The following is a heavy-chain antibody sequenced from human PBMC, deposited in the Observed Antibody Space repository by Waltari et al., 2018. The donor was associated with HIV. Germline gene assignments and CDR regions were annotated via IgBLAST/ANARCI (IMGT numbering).Heavy chain of an antibody. CDR3: ARHSDDYYDSSGYPDY. D-gene: IGHD3-22*01. Sequence: EVQLVQSGAEVKKPGESLRISCKGSGYSFTSYWISWVRQMPGKGLEWMGRIDPSYSYTNYSPSFQGHVTISADKSISTAYLQWSSLKASDTAMYYCARHSDDYYDSSGYPDYWGQGTLVTVSS. CDR2: IDPSYSYT. CDR1: GYSFTSYW. V-gene: IGHV5-10-1*01. J-gene: IGHJ4*02.